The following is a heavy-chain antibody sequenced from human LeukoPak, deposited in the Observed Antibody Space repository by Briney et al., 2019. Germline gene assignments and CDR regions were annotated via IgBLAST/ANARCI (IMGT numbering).Heavy chain of an antibody. CDR3: ARGRASPTYYYGSGSYAPRPAYYYYYYMDV. Sequence: ASVKVSCKASGYTFTSYDINWVRQATGQGLEWRGWMNPNSGNPGYAQKFQGRVTMTRNTSISTAYMELSSLRSEDTAVYYCARGRASPTYYYGSGSYAPRPAYYYYYYMDVWGKGTAVTVSS. D-gene: IGHD3-10*01. J-gene: IGHJ6*03. CDR2: MNPNSGNP. V-gene: IGHV1-8*01. CDR1: GYTFTSYD.